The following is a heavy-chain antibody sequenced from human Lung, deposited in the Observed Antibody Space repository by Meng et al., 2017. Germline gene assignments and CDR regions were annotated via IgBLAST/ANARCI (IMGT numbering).Heavy chain of an antibody. D-gene: IGHD2-15*01. CDR3: ARFETVGVATGDF. CDR2: ISSDSRYI. V-gene: IGHV3-21*01. CDR1: GFTFSNYS. J-gene: IGHJ4*02. Sequence: EVQLVESGGGLVTPGGPLRLSCAASGFTFSNYSMNWVRQAPGKELEWVSSISSDSRYIFYADSVKGRFTISRDNGKKLLYLQMNSLSPEDTAVFYCARFETVGVATGDFWGQGTLVTVSS.